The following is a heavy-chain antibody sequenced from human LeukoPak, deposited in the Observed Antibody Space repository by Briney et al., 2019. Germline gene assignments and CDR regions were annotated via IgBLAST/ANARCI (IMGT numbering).Heavy chain of an antibody. D-gene: IGHD1-1*01. CDR2: ISYDGSNK. CDR3: ARGLVRNDAN. CDR1: GFTFSSYA. V-gene: IGHV3-30-3*01. J-gene: IGHJ4*02. Sequence: PGGSLRLSCAASGFTFSSYAMHWVRQAPGNGLEWVAVISYDGSNKYYADSVKGRFTISRDNSKNTLYLQMNSLRAEDTAVYYCARGLVRNDANWGQGTLVTVSS.